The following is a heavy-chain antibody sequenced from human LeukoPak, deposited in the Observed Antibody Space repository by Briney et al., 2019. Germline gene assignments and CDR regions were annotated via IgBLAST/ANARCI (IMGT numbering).Heavy chain of an antibody. CDR2: ISSSGNTT. V-gene: IGHV3-11*04. D-gene: IGHD6-19*01. CDR1: GFTFSDNY. Sequence: GGSLRLSCAASGFTFSDNYMSWIRQAPGKGLEWVSYISSSGNTTYNADSVKGRFSITRDNAKNSLYLQMNSLRAEDTAVYYCARDGQMSSGWYFHYWGLGTLVTVSS. CDR3: ARDGQMSSGWYFHY. J-gene: IGHJ4*02.